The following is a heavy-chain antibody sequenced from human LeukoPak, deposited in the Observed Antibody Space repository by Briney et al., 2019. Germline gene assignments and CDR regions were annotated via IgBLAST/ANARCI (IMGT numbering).Heavy chain of an antibody. Sequence: SETLSLTCTVSGGSISSGDYYWSWIRQPPGKGLEWIGYIYYSGSTYYNPSLKSRVTISVDTSKNQFSLKLSSVTAADTAVYYCARDRLGGSSGYYLDYWGQGTLVTVSS. V-gene: IGHV4-30-4*01. CDR3: ARDRLGGSSGYYLDY. CDR1: GGSISSGDYY. D-gene: IGHD3-22*01. J-gene: IGHJ4*02. CDR2: IYYSGST.